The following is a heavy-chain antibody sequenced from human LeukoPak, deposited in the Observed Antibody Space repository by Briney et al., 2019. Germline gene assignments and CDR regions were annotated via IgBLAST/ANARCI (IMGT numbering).Heavy chain of an antibody. CDR2: IDMGGRT. CDR3: ASRRDGYNSNL. Sequence: GGSLRLSCVASGLTVSSNYMSWVRQAPGKGLEWVSVIDMGGRTYYADSVKGRFTISRDNSKNTLYVQMNSLIVEDTAVYYCASRRDGYNSNLWGQGTLVTVSS. D-gene: IGHD5-24*01. J-gene: IGHJ5*02. CDR1: GLTVSSNY. V-gene: IGHV3-53*01.